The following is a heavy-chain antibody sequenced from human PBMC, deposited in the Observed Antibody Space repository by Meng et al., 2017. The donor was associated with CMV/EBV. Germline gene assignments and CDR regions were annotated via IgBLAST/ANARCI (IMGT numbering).Heavy chain of an antibody. V-gene: IGHV3-9*01. CDR3: AKDRGSWYGGLDY. D-gene: IGHD6-13*01. Sequence: SLKISCAASGSTFDDYAMHWVRQAPGKGLEWVSGISWNSGSIGYADSVKGRFTISRDNAKNSLYLQMNSLRAEDTALYYCAKDRGSWYGGLDYWGQGTLVTVSS. CDR1: GSTFDDYA. CDR2: ISWNSGSI. J-gene: IGHJ4*02.